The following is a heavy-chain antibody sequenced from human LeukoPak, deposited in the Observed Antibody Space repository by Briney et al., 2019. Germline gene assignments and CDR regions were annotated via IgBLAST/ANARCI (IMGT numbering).Heavy chain of an antibody. CDR3: AKEENSGYDSNYFDY. V-gene: IGHV3-21*04. J-gene: IGHJ4*02. D-gene: IGHD5-12*01. Sequence: GGSLRLSCAASGFTFSSYSINWVRQAPGKGLEWVSCVSSTSSFIYYADSVKGRFTISRDNAKNSLYLQMNSLRAEDTALYYCAKEENSGYDSNYFDYWGQGTLVTVSS. CDR2: VSSTSSFI. CDR1: GFTFSSYS.